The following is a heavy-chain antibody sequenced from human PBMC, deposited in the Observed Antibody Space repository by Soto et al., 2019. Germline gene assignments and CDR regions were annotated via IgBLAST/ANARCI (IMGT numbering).Heavy chain of an antibody. Sequence: GGSLRLSCAASGFIFSSYTMSWVRQAPGKGLEWVSSISGTGGSTYHADSVKGRFTISRDNSKNTLYLQMDSLRAEDTAVYYCAKGGYSRSTGYYYGMDVWGQGTTVTVSS. V-gene: IGHV3-23*01. J-gene: IGHJ6*02. CDR1: GFIFSSYT. CDR2: ISGTGGST. CDR3: AKGGYSRSTGYYYGMDV. D-gene: IGHD6-13*01.